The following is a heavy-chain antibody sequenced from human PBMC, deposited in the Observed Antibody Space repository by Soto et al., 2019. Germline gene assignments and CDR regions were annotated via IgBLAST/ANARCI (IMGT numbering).Heavy chain of an antibody. CDR2: IVFGSGNT. Sequence: GASVKVSCKASGFTFTSSAVQWVRQARGQRLEWIGWIVFGSGNTNYAQKFQERVTITRDMSTSTAYMELSSLRSEDTAVYYCAALDRVVRGYYYGMDVWGQGTTVTVSS. CDR3: AALDRVVRGYYYGMDV. J-gene: IGHJ6*02. D-gene: IGHD2-2*01. CDR1: GFTFTSSA. V-gene: IGHV1-58*01.